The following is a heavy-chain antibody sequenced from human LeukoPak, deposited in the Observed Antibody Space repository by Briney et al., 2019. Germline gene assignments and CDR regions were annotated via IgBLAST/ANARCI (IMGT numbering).Heavy chain of an antibody. V-gene: IGHV1-18*01. CDR1: GYTFTNYG. CDR3: ARDIAPGAAAGHY. Sequence: VASVKVSCKTSGYTFTNYGINWVRQAPGQGLEWMGWISPYNGKTEFAQKFQGRVTMTTDTSTTTVYMELRSLRSDDTAVYYCARDIAPGAAAGHYWGQGTLVTVSS. J-gene: IGHJ4*02. D-gene: IGHD6-13*01. CDR2: ISPYNGKT.